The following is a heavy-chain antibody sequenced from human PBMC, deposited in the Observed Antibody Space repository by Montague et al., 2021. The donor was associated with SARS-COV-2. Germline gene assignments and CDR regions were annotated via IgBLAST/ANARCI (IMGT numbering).Heavy chain of an antibody. Sequence: SETLSLTCTVSGFSIGSGDYSGCIRPPPGKGLEWIGSIYHSGTTYYYSPLQSRLIMSIDTTTNQSSMMLTSVTAADTAVFFCVREQAGGLRNAFDIWGQGTTVTVSS. CDR3: VREQAGGLRNAFDI. CDR1: GFSIGSGDY. J-gene: IGHJ3*02. V-gene: IGHV4-38-2*02. CDR2: IYHSGTT.